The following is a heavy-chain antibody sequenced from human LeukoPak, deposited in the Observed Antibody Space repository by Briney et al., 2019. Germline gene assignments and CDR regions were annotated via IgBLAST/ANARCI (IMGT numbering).Heavy chain of an antibody. J-gene: IGHJ4*02. CDR1: GYTFTSYG. CDR2: ISAYNGNT. D-gene: IGHD5-12*01. Sequence: EASVKVSCKASGYTFTSYGISWVRQAPGQGLEWMGWISAYNGNTNYAQKLQGRVTMTTDTSTSTAYMELRSLRSDDTAVYYCARDLRSGYVYGSDYWGQGTLVTVSS. V-gene: IGHV1-18*01. CDR3: ARDLRSGYVYGSDY.